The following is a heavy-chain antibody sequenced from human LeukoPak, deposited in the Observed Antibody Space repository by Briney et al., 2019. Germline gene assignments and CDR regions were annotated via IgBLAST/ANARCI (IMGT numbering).Heavy chain of an antibody. J-gene: IGHJ3*02. V-gene: IGHV4-59*12. CDR3: ARFHRIGAFDI. CDR1: GGSISSYY. Sequence: PSETLSLTCTVSGGSISSYYWSWIRQPPGKGLEWIGYIYYSGSTYYNPSLKSRVTISVDRSKNQFSLKLSSVTAADTAVYYCARFHRIGAFDIWGQGTMVTVSS. CDR2: IYYSGST. D-gene: IGHD1-14*01.